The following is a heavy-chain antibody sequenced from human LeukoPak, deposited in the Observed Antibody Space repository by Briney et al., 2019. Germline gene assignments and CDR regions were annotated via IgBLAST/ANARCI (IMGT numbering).Heavy chain of an antibody. CDR1: GFTFSSYA. CDR2: IWYDGSNK. Sequence: GGSLRLSCAASGFTFSSYAMSWVRQAPGKGLEWVAVIWYDGSNKYYADSVKGRFTISRDNSKNTLYLQMNSLRAEDTAVYYCARDARNNWFDPWGQGTLVTVSS. J-gene: IGHJ5*02. V-gene: IGHV3-33*08. CDR3: ARDARNNWFDP.